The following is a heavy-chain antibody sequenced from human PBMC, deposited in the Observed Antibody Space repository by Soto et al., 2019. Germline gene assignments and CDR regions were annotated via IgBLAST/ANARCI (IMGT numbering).Heavy chain of an antibody. V-gene: IGHV1-18*01. CDR2: ISPFNGNT. CDR1: GYTFTSYG. D-gene: IGHD6-6*01. Sequence: GASVKVSCKASGYTFTSYGISWVRQAPGQGLEWMGWISPFNGNTYYAQKIQGRVTITTDKSTSTAYMELRSLRSEDTAVYYCSIAISGSRRLYYYYYYGMDVWGQGTTVTVSS. J-gene: IGHJ6*02. CDR3: SIAISGSRRLYYYYYYGMDV.